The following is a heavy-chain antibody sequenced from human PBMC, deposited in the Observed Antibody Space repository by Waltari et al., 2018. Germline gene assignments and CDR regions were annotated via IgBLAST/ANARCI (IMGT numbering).Heavy chain of an antibody. Sequence: QVQLQESGPGLVKPSETLSLTCTVSGGSISSPYWSWIRQPPGKGLEWIGYIYYSGSTNYNPSLKSRVTISVDTSKNQFSLKLSSVTAADTAVYYCARAGGSYCSSTSCYQVWYFDYWGQGTLVTVSS. D-gene: IGHD2-2*01. CDR3: ARAGGSYCSSTSCYQVWYFDY. CDR1: GGSISSPY. J-gene: IGHJ4*02. CDR2: IYYSGST. V-gene: IGHV4-59*11.